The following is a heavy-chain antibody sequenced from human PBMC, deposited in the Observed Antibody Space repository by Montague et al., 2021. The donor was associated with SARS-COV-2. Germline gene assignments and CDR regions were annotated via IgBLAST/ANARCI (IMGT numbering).Heavy chain of an antibody. V-gene: IGHV2-70*01. Sequence: PALVKPTQTLTRTCTFSGFSLSTSGMCVSWIRQPPGKALEWLALIDWDDDKYYSTSLKTRLTISKDTSKNQVVLTMTNMDPVDTATYYCARSHYDILTGYYTVFDNWGQGTLVTVSS. J-gene: IGHJ4*02. CDR1: GFSLSTSGMC. CDR3: ARSHYDILTGYYTVFDN. CDR2: IDWDDDK. D-gene: IGHD3-9*01.